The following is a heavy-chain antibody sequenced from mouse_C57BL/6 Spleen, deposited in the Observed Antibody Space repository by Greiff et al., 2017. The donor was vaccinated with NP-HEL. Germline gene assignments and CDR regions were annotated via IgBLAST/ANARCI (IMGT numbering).Heavy chain of an antibody. Sequence: EVQVVESEGGLVQPGSSMKLSCTASGFTFSDYYMAWVRQVPEKGLEWVANINYDGSSTYYLDSLKSRFIISRDNAKNILYLQMSSLKSEDTATYYCAIAQLIITTVVAGSSYAMDYWGQGTSVTVSS. V-gene: IGHV5-16*01. D-gene: IGHD1-1*01. CDR3: AIAQLIITTVVAGSSYAMDY. CDR2: INYDGSST. J-gene: IGHJ4*01. CDR1: GFTFSDYY.